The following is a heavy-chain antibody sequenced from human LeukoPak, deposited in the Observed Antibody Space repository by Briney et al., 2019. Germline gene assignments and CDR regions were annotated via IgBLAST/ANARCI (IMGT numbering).Heavy chain of an antibody. CDR1: GYSISSGYY. V-gene: IGHV4-38-2*02. CDR2: IYHSGST. D-gene: IGHD3-22*01. CDR3: ALYYYDSSGYYPKY. Sequence: SETLSLTCTVSGYSISSGYYWGWIRQPPGKGLEWIGSIYHSGSTDYNPSLKSRVTISVDTSKNQFSLKLSSVTAADTAVYYCALYYYDSSGYYPKYWGQGTLVTVSS. J-gene: IGHJ4*02.